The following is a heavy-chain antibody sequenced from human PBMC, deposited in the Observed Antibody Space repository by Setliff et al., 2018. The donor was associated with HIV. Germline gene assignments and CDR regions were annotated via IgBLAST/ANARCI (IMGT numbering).Heavy chain of an antibody. J-gene: IGHJ3*01. CDR2: IIPVFGNT. CDR1: GGTFSSFG. Sequence: ASVKVSCKASGGTFSSFGINWIRQAPGQGLEWMGGIIPVFGNTKYGQSFQGRVTMTTDTSTSTVYMELRSLRSDDTAVYYCGRVPYRSAWFSGGHNPFDDWGQGTMVTVSS. D-gene: IGHD6-19*01. CDR3: GRVPYRSAWFSGGHNPFDD. V-gene: IGHV1-18*01.